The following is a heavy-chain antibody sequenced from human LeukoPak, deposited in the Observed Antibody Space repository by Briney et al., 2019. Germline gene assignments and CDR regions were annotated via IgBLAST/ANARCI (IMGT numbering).Heavy chain of an antibody. D-gene: IGHD6-6*01. Sequence: PSETLSLTCNVSSAYITNNYWSWIRQPSGKRLEWIGYIYYTGVTNYNPSLKSRVTLSIDTSKSQFSLNLSSVTAADTAVYFCARGSRPLGDWGQGILVAVSS. J-gene: IGHJ4*02. CDR2: IYYTGVT. V-gene: IGHV4-59*01. CDR3: ARGSRPLGD. CDR1: SAYITNNY.